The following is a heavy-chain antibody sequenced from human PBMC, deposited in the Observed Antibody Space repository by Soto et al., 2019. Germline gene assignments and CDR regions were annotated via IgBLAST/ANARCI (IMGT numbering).Heavy chain of an antibody. D-gene: IGHD2-2*01. V-gene: IGHV3-23*01. J-gene: IGHJ5*02. CDR3: VRYGHCITTRCYGNWFAL. Sequence: SLPCAEPGCVVSSSSIAWVRQAPGTGLEWVSAISGSGGRTYYADSVKGRFTISRDNAKNTLHLEMNSLRAEDTAVYYCVRYGHCITTRCYGNWFALLGHRTLVTVSS. CDR2: ISGSGGRT. CDR1: GCVVSSSS.